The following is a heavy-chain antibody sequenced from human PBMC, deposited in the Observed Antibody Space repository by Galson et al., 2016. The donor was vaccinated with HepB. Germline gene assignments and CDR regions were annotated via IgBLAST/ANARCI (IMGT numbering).Heavy chain of an antibody. CDR3: ARDWTTMRAVVYGMDV. J-gene: IGHJ6*02. CDR2: IWFDGSNK. D-gene: IGHD4-17*01. CDR1: GFTFSYYW. Sequence: SLRLSCAASGFTFSYYWMSWVRQAPGKGPEWVAVIWFDGSNKYYADSVKGRFTISRDNSKNTLYLQMNSLRAEDTAMYYCARDWTTMRAVVYGMDVWGQGTTVIVSS. V-gene: IGHV3-33*08.